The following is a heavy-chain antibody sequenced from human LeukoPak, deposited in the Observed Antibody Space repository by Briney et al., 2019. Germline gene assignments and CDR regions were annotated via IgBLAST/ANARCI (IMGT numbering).Heavy chain of an antibody. CDR1: GFTFSDYY. J-gene: IGHJ4*02. Sequence: GGSLRPSCAASGFTFSDYYMSWIRQAPGKGLEWVSYISSSGSTIYYADSVKGRFTISRDNAKNSLYLQMNSLRAEDTAVYYCAREPQEGELLKGFDYWGQGTLVTVSS. D-gene: IGHD1-26*01. CDR2: ISSSGSTI. CDR3: AREPQEGELLKGFDY. V-gene: IGHV3-11*04.